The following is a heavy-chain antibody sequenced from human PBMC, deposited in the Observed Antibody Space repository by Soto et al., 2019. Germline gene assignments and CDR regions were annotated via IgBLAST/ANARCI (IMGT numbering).Heavy chain of an antibody. D-gene: IGHD6-19*01. V-gene: IGHV1-69*13. CDR2: IIPIFGTA. CDR1: GGTLSSYA. CDR3: ARGSPGIAVAGRSPFDY. Sequence: GASVKVACKASGGTLSSYAISWVRQAPGQGLEWMGGIIPIFGTANYAQKFQGRVTITADESTSTAYMELSSLRSEDTAVYYCARGSPGIAVAGRSPFDYWGQGTLVTVSS. J-gene: IGHJ4*02.